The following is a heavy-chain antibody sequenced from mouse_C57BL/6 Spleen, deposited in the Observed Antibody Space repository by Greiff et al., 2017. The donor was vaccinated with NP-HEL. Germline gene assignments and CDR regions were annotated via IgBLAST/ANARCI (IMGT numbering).Heavy chain of an antibody. J-gene: IGHJ3*01. V-gene: IGHV1-64*01. Sequence: QVQLQQSGAELMKPGASVKLSCKATGYTFTGYWIEWVKQRPGHGLEWIGMIHPNSGSTNYNEKFKSKATLTVDKSSSTAYMQLSSLTSEYSAVYYCARGDYDYDGFAYGGQGTLVTVSA. CDR1: GYTFTGYW. CDR2: IHPNSGST. CDR3: ARGDYDYDGFAY. D-gene: IGHD2-4*01.